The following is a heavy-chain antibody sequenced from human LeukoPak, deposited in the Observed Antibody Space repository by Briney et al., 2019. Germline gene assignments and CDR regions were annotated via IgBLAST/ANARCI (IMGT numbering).Heavy chain of an antibody. CDR1: GFDFNNYY. J-gene: IGHJ4*02. CDR2: IAHHGSNK. D-gene: IGHD2-8*02. V-gene: IGHV3-30*02. CDR3: AKDGSWSCTD. Sequence: PGGSVRLSCAASGFDFNNYYMSWVRQGPGKGLEWVSYIAHHGSNKYYADSVKGRFTISRDNSKRTLYLQMNSLRADDTAVYYCAKDGSWSCTDWGQGTLVTVSS.